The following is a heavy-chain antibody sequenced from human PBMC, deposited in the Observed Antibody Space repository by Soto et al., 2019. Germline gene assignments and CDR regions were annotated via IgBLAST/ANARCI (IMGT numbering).Heavy chain of an antibody. CDR3: ARDTTTTGGNWFDP. CDR2: IYYSGST. V-gene: IGHV4-61*01. Sequence: SETLSLTCTVSGDSVTSGNYYWSWIRQPPGKGLEWIGHIYYSGSTNCSPSLKSRATISLDTSNNQFSLKVTSVTAADTAVYYCARDTTTTGGNWFDPWGQGTLVTVSS. CDR1: GDSVTSGNYY. D-gene: IGHD1-26*01. J-gene: IGHJ5*02.